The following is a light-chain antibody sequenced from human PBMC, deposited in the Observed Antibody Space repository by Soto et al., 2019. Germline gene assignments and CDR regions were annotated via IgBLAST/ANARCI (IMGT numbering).Light chain of an antibody. CDR1: QSVSNN. J-gene: IGKJ1*01. CDR2: SAS. V-gene: IGKV3D-15*01. Sequence: EIVMTQSPVTLSVSPGERATLSCRASQSVSNNLAWYQQKPGQAPRLLIFSASSRATGSPARFSGSGSVTDFTLTISSLQSEDFAIYFCQQYNNWPRTFGQGTKVEMK. CDR3: QQYNNWPRT.